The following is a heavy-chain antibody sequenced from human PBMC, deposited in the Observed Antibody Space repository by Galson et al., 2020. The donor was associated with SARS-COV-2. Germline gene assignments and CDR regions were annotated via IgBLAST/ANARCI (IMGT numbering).Heavy chain of an antibody. V-gene: IGHV3-23*01. CDR3: AKDPEVTSYGNFDY. D-gene: IGHD5-18*01. CDR1: GFTFSSYA. CDR2: ISGRGTST. J-gene: IGHJ4*02. Sequence: SLRLSCAASGFTFSSYAMSWVRQAPGKGLEWVSSISGRGTSTYYADSVKGRLTISRDNSNNTLYLQINSLRAEDTAVYYCAKDPEVTSYGNFDYWGQGTLVTVSS.